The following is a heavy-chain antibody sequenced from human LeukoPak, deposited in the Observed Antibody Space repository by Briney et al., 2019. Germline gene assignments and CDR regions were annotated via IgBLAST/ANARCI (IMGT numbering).Heavy chain of an antibody. V-gene: IGHV4-59*08. J-gene: IGHJ5*02. CDR2: IYYSGIT. Sequence: PSETLSLTCSVSDGSISSYSWSWIRQPPGMGLEWIGYIYYSGITTYNPSLKSRVTISVDTSKNQFSLKLSSVTAADTAVYYCARQDSAYTYDWFDPWGQGTLVTVSS. CDR3: ARQDSAYTYDWFDP. CDR1: DGSISSYS. D-gene: IGHD5-18*01.